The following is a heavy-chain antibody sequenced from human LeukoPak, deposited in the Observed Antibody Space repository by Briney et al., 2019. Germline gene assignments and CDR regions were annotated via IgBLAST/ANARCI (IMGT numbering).Heavy chain of an antibody. V-gene: IGHV3-66*01. CDR2: IYSGDST. J-gene: IGHJ3*02. Sequence: GGSLRLSCAASGFTVSSNYMTWVRQAPGKGLEWVSLIYSGDSTYYADSVKGRFTMSRDNSKNTLYLQMNSLRVEDTAVYYCARAPDGYEAFDIWGQGTMVTVSS. CDR1: GFTVSSNY. CDR3: ARAPDGYEAFDI. D-gene: IGHD3-22*01.